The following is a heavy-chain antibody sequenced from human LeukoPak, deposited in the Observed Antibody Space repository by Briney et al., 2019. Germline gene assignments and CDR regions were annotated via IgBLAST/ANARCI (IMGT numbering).Heavy chain of an antibody. D-gene: IGHD3-3*01. Sequence: PSETLSLTCAVYGGSFSGYYWSWIRQPPGKGLERIGEINHSGSTNYNPSLKSRVTISVDTSKNQFSLKLSSVTAADTAVYYCARGSGRITIFGVVISSFDYWGQGTLVTVSS. CDR3: ARGSGRITIFGVVISSFDY. V-gene: IGHV4-34*01. J-gene: IGHJ4*02. CDR1: GGSFSGYY. CDR2: INHSGST.